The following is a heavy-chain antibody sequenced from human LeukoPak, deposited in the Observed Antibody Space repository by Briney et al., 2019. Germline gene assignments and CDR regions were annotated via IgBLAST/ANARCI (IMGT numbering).Heavy chain of an antibody. Sequence: GRSLRLSCAASGFTFDDYAMHWVRQAPGKGLEWVSGISWNSGSIGYADSVKGRFTISRDNAKNSLYLQMNSLRAEDMALYYCAKDMQQLGTDAFDIWGQGTMVTVSS. CDR1: GFTFDDYA. V-gene: IGHV3-9*03. CDR3: AKDMQQLGTDAFDI. D-gene: IGHD6-13*01. CDR2: ISWNSGSI. J-gene: IGHJ3*02.